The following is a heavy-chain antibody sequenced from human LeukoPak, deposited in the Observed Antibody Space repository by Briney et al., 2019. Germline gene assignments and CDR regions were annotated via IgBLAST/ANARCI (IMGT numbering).Heavy chain of an antibody. V-gene: IGHV4-59*01. J-gene: IGHJ4*02. Sequence: SSETLSLTCTVSGASIRSSYWSWIRLPPGKGLEWIGYIYHSETTKYNPSLKSRLTISLDTSKNQVSLKLNSVTAADTALYYCARAVGGDGSGSLWGPGTLVTVSS. CDR3: ARAVGGDGSGSL. D-gene: IGHD3-10*01. CDR2: IYHSETT. CDR1: GASIRSSY.